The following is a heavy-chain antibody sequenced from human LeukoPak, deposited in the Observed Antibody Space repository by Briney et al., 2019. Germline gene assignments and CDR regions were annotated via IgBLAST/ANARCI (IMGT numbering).Heavy chain of an antibody. Sequence: PSETLSLTCTVSGSSISRYYWSWLRQPPGKGLEWIRYIYHSGSTNYSPSLKSRVTISLDTSKNQFSLNLSSVTAADTAVYYCARDRPYYFGSGSYYDGFDSWGQGTLVTVSS. D-gene: IGHD3-10*01. V-gene: IGHV4-59*01. CDR2: IYHSGST. J-gene: IGHJ4*02. CDR3: ARDRPYYFGSGSYYDGFDS. CDR1: GSSISRYY.